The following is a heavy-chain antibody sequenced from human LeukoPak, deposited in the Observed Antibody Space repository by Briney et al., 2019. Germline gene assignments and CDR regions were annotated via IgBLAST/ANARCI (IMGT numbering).Heavy chain of an antibody. D-gene: IGHD3-3*01. CDR2: IRYDGSNK. CDR3: AKDHPTIFGVVTPSYYFDY. J-gene: IGHJ4*02. CDR1: GFTFSSYG. V-gene: IGHV3-30*02. Sequence: GGSLRLSCAASGFTFSSYGMHWVRQAPGKGLEWVAFIRYDGSNKYYADSVKGRFTISRDNSKNTLYLQMNSLRAEDTAVYYCAKDHPTIFGVVTPSYYFDYWGQGTLVTVSS.